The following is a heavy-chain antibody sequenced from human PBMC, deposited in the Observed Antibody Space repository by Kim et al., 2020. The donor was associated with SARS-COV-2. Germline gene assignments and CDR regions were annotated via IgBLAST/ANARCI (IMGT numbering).Heavy chain of an antibody. D-gene: IGHD5-12*01. CDR1: GFTVSSYS. Sequence: GGSLRLSCLASGFTVSSYSMTWVRQAPGKGLEWISGISVSATKTSYTDSVKGRFTISRDNSKNTVYLQMNTLRDEDTAVYYCTRWDGYADSWGQGTLVTVSS. CDR2: ISVSATKT. CDR3: TRWDGYADS. V-gene: IGHV3-23*01. J-gene: IGHJ4*02.